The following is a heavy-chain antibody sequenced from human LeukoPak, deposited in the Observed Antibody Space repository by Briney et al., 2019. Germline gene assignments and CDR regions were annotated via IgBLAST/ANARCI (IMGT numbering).Heavy chain of an antibody. D-gene: IGHD5-24*01. J-gene: IGHJ4*02. V-gene: IGHV1-8*01. CDR2: MNPNSGNT. CDR1: GYTFTSYD. Sequence: ASVKVSCKASGYTFTSYDINWVRQATGQGLEWMGWMNPNSGNTGYAQKFQGRVTMTRNTSISTAYMELSSLRSEDTAVYYCARGLVRWLQLAYRGQGTLVTVSS. CDR3: ARGLVRWLQLAY.